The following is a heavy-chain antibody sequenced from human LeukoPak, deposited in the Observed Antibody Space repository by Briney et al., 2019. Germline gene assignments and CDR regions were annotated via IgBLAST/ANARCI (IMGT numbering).Heavy chain of an antibody. CDR2: INQDGSEE. Sequence: GGSLRLSCAASGFTFSNYWMTWVRQAPGKGLEWVAHINQDGSEEHYMDSVKARFAISRDNAKNSLSLQMNSLRAEDTAVYYCVRDGGVSGYDLLDYWGQGTLVTVSS. D-gene: IGHD5-12*01. CDR3: VRDGGVSGYDLLDY. CDR1: GFTFSNYW. V-gene: IGHV3-7*01. J-gene: IGHJ4*02.